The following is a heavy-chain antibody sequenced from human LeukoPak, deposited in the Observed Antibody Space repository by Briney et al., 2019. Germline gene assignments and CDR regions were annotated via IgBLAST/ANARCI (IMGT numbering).Heavy chain of an antibody. CDR2: IIPIFGTA. D-gene: IGHD3-10*01. J-gene: IGHJ4*02. V-gene: IGHV1-69*13. Sequence: SVKVSCKASGGTFSSYAISWVRQAPGQGLELMGGIIPIFGTANYAQKFQGRVTITADESTRTAYMELSSLRSEDTAVYYCARDGYYGSGSYPFDYWGQGTLVTVPS. CDR3: ARDGYYGSGSYPFDY. CDR1: GGTFSSYA.